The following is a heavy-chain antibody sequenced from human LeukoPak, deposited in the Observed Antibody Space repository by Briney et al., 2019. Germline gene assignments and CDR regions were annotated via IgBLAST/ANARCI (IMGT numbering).Heavy chain of an antibody. D-gene: IGHD6-19*01. CDR2: IYYSGST. CDR3: ARGAPVAGTARTFDY. CDR1: GGSISSYY. Sequence: SETLSLTCTVSGGSISSYYWSWIRQPPGKGLEWIGYIYYSGSTNYNPSLKSRVTISVDTSKNQFSLKLSSVTAADTAVYYCARGAPVAGTARTFDYWGQGTLVTVSS. J-gene: IGHJ4*02. V-gene: IGHV4-59*12.